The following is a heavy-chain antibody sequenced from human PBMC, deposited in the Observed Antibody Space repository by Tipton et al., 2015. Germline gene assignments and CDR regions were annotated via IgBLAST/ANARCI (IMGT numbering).Heavy chain of an antibody. D-gene: IGHD3-16*01. CDR1: GGSISSHY. CDR3: ARIRGRYVLDH. J-gene: IGHJ4*02. Sequence: TLSLTCTVSGGSISSHYWSWIRQSPGKGLEWIGYISYSGTTNYNPSLKSRVTISVDTSKNQFFLRVTSVTAADTAVYYCARIRGRYVLDHWGQGILVTVSS. V-gene: IGHV4-59*11. CDR2: ISYSGTT.